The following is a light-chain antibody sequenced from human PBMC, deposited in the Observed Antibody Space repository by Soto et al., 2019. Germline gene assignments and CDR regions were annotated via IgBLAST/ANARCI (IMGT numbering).Light chain of an antibody. Sequence: QSVLTQPASVSGSPGQSITISCTGTSSDFGNYNLVSWYQQHPGKVPKLILFEVNKRPSGVSGRFSGSKSGNTASLTVSGLQAADEADYFCKSYAGSNTYVFGSGTKLTVL. CDR3: KSYAGSNTYV. CDR2: EVN. J-gene: IGLJ1*01. CDR1: SSDFGNYNL. V-gene: IGLV2-14*02.